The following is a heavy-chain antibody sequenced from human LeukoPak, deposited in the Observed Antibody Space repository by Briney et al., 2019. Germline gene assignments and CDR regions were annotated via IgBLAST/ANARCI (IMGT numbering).Heavy chain of an antibody. CDR1: GYTFTSYY. D-gene: IGHD6-13*01. CDR3: AGPQRGIAAAHHYYYYGMDV. V-gene: IGHV1-46*01. Sequence: ASVKVSCRASGYTFTSYYMRWVRQAPGQGLEWMGIINPSGGSTSYAQKFQGRVTMTRDTSTSTVYMELSSLRSEDTAVYYCAGPQRGIAAAHHYYYYGMDVWGQGTTVTVSS. CDR2: INPSGGST. J-gene: IGHJ6*02.